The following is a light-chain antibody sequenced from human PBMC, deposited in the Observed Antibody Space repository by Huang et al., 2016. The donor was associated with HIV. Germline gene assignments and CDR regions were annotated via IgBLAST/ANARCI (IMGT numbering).Light chain of an antibody. CDR1: QSVNSK. Sequence: EIVMTQSPATLSLSPGERATLSCRASQSVNSKLAWYQQKPGQAPRLLIYGASTRATRVPGRFSGSGSGTEFTLTISSLQSEDFAVYYCQQYSKWPPNTFGQGTKLESK. CDR2: GAS. J-gene: IGKJ2*01. V-gene: IGKV3-15*01. CDR3: QQYSKWPPNT.